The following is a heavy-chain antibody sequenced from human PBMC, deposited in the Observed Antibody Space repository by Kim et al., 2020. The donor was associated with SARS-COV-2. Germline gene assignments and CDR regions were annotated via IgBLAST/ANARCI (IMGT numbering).Heavy chain of an antibody. V-gene: IGHV3-33*01. CDR1: GFTFSSYG. D-gene: IGHD1-26*01. J-gene: IGHJ6*02. CDR3: ARDTCQEHYYYYCGMDV. CDR2: IWYDGSNK. Sequence: GGSLRLSCAASGFTFSSYGMHWVRQAPGKGLEWVAVIWYDGSNKYYADSVKGRFTISRDNSKNTLYLQMNSLRAEDTAVYYCARDTCQEHYYYYCGMDVWVQGTTVTVSS.